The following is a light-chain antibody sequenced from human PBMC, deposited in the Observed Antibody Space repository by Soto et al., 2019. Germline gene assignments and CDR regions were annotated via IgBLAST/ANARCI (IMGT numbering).Light chain of an antibody. CDR1: QTISSW. J-gene: IGKJ1*01. Sequence: DIQMTQSPSTLSGSVGDRVTITCRASQTISSWLAWYQQKPGKAPKLLIYKASTLKSGVPSRFSGSGSGTEFALTISSLQPDDFATYYCQPYNSYVYAFGQGTKGELK. CDR2: KAS. V-gene: IGKV1-5*03. CDR3: QPYNSYVYA.